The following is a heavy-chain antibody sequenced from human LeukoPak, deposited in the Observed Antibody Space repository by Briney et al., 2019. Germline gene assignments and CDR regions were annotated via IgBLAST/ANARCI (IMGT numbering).Heavy chain of an antibody. CDR3: ARQGLSCGGSCSSIFDY. CDR1: GGSISSSSYY. CDR2: VYYSGST. V-gene: IGHV4-39*01. D-gene: IGHD2-15*01. Sequence: PSETLSLTCTVSGGSISSSSYYWGWIRQPPGKGLEWIGSVYYSGSTYYNPSLKSRVTISVDTSKNQFSLKLSSVTAADTAVYYCARQGLSCGGSCSSIFDYWGQGTLVTVSS. J-gene: IGHJ4*02.